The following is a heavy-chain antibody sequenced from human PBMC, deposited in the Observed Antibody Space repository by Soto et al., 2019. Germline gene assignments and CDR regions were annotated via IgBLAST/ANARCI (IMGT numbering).Heavy chain of an antibody. D-gene: IGHD3-22*01. Sequence: QLLLQESGPGLVKPSETLSLTCTVSGGSILDSTYYWAWIRQSPGKGLEWIGTIFYSGGTFYTPSLKSRVTMSLNTSNIQFSLKLSSVTAADTAVYYWARQASGYYYGWFDPWGQGTLVTVSS. J-gene: IGHJ5*02. CDR1: GGSILDSTYY. CDR3: ARQASGYYYGWFDP. CDR2: IFYSGGT. V-gene: IGHV4-39*01.